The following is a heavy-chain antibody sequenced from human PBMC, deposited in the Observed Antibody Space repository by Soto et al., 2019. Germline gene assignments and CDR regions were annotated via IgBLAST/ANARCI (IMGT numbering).Heavy chain of an antibody. D-gene: IGHD3-16*01. Sequence: VQLVESGGGSVEPGGSLRLSCATACFTFADSWMNWIRQAPGMGLEWVGRIKTKNEGEKTAYAAAVKGRFTISRDDAERTVFLEMASLKSDDTAVYYCASPVLWAPAARVYWGQGALVTVSS. V-gene: IGHV3-15*07. J-gene: IGHJ4*02. CDR2: IKTKNEGEKT. CDR3: ASPVLWAPAARVY. CDR1: CFTFADSW.